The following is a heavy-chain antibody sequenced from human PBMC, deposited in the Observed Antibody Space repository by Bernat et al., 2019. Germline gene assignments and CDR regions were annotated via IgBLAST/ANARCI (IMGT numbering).Heavy chain of an antibody. D-gene: IGHD2-2*01. CDR2: ISSSSSYT. Sequence: VQLVESGGGLVKPGGSLRLSCAASGFTFSDYYMSWIRQAPGKGLEWVSYISSSSSYTNYADSVKSRFTISRDNAKNSLYLQMNSLRAEDTAVYYCARGPESDIVVVPAAMIGMDVWGQGTTVTVSS. CDR1: GFTFSDYY. V-gene: IGHV3-11*06. J-gene: IGHJ6*02. CDR3: ARGPESDIVVVPAAMIGMDV.